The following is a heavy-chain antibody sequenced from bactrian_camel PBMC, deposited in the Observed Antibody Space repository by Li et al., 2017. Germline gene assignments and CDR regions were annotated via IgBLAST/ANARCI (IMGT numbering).Heavy chain of an antibody. CDR2: GYTGDAYT. J-gene: IGHJ4*01. V-gene: IGHV3S28*01. CDR3: TNGRDQSWPN. CDR1: GYTSSTVC. Sequence: QLVESGGGSVQAGGSLRLSCVASGYTSSTVCMGWFRQAPGKECEGVAAQATGYTGDAYTNYVDSVKGRFTISQDNAKNTLYLQMSSLIPEDTALYFCTNGRDQSWPNWGQRTQVTVS. D-gene: IGHD1*01.